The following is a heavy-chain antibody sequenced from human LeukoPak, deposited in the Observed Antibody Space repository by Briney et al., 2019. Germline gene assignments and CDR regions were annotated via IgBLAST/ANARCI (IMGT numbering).Heavy chain of an antibody. Sequence: ASVKVSCKASGYTFTGYYMHWVRQAPGQGLEWMGWINPNSGGTNYAQKFQGRVTMTRDTSISTAYMELSRLRSDDKAVYYCARGRSTTVFGGWFDPWGQGTLVTVSS. CDR3: ARGRSTTVFGGWFDP. CDR2: INPNSGGT. V-gene: IGHV1-2*02. J-gene: IGHJ5*02. D-gene: IGHD4-17*01. CDR1: GYTFTGYY.